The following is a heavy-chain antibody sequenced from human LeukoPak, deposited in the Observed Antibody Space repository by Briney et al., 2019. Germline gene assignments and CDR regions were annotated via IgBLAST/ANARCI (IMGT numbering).Heavy chain of an antibody. D-gene: IGHD3-10*01. CDR2: IYYSGST. CDR1: GFIFSSYA. Sequence: GSLRLSCAASGFIFSSYAMSWVRQPPGKGLEWIGSIYYSGSTYYNPSLKSRVTISVDTSKNQFSLKLSSVTAADTAVYYCARHIGSGSYYEHYYYYGMDVWGQGTTVTVSS. V-gene: IGHV4-39*01. CDR3: ARHIGSGSYYEHYYYYGMDV. J-gene: IGHJ6*02.